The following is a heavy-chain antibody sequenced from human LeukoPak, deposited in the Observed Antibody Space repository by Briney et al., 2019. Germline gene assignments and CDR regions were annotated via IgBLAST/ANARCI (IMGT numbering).Heavy chain of an antibody. J-gene: IGHJ3*02. V-gene: IGHV4-34*01. D-gene: IGHD3-10*01. CDR2: IYHSGST. Sequence: SETLSLTCAVYGGSFSGYYWSWIRQPPGKGLEWIGSIYHSGSTYYNPSLKSRVTISVDTSKNQFSLKLSSVTAADTAVYYCARLGGIGAGIWGQGTMVTVSS. CDR3: ARLGGIGAGI. CDR1: GGSFSGYY.